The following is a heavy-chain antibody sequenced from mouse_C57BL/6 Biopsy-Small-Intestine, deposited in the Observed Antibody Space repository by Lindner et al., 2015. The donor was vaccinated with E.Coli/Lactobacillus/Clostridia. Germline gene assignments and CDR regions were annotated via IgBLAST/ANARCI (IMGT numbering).Heavy chain of an antibody. Sequence: SVKVSCKASGYTFTSNAIHLVRQAPGKRLEWMGWINPDNGDTMYSQKFQGRITITRDTSASTVYMELSSLRSEDTAVYFCARSLSMFRGLIGYYYGMDVWGQGTTVTVSS. CDR3: ARSLSMFRGLIGYYYGMDV. J-gene: IGHJ1*01. CDR2: INPDNGDT. D-gene: IGHD1-1*01. CDR1: GYTFTSNA. V-gene: IGHV1-84*02.